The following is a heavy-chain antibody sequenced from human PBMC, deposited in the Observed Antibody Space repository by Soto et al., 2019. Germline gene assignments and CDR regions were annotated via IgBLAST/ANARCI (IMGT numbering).Heavy chain of an antibody. D-gene: IGHD3-9*01. V-gene: IGHV3-74*01. Sequence: GGSLRLSCAASGFTFSSYAMHWVRQAPGKGLEWVARINPGGSATSYADSVEGRFTISRDNARNTVYLQMNGLGVEDAALYYCEREFDFDWLLSGFSSHFDNWGQGALVTVSS. CDR2: INPGGSAT. CDR1: GFTFSSYA. J-gene: IGHJ4*02. CDR3: EREFDFDWLLSGFSSHFDN.